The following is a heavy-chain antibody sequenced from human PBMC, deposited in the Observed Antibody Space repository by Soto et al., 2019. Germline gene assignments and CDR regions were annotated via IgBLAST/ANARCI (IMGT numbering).Heavy chain of an antibody. CDR1: GFTFSNAW. Sequence: EVQLVESGGGLVKPGGSLRLSCAASGFTFSNAWMSWVRQAPGKGLEWVGRIKSKTDGGTTDYAAPVKGRFTISRDDSTNTLYLQRNSLKTADTAVYYCTTPPGTYYDILTGYYTFDYWGQGTLVTVSS. J-gene: IGHJ4*02. CDR2: IKSKTDGGTT. D-gene: IGHD3-9*01. V-gene: IGHV3-15*01. CDR3: TTPPGTYYDILTGYYTFDY.